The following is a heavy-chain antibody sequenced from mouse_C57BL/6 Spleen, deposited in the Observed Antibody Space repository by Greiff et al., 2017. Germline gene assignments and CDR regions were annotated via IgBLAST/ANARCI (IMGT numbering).Heavy chain of an antibody. CDR2: IRLKSDNYAT. CDR1: GFTFSNYW. Sequence: EVMLVESGGGLVQPGGSMKLSCVASGFTFSNYWMNWVRQSPEKGLEWVAQIRLKSDNYATHYAESVKGRLTISRDDSKSSVYLQMNNLSAEDTGIYYCTGIYYDYDAGGQGTPVTVSA. V-gene: IGHV6-3*01. D-gene: IGHD2-4*01. CDR3: TGIYYDYDA. J-gene: IGHJ3*01.